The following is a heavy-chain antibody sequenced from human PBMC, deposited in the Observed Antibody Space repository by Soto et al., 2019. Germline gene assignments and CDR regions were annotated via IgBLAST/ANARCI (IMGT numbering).Heavy chain of an antibody. CDR2: IYYSGST. J-gene: IGHJ6*02. Sequence: QVQLQESGPGLVKPSQTLSLTCTVSGGSISSGGYYWSWIRQHPGKGLEWIGYIYYSGSTYYNPSRKSRVTISLDTSKNQFSLKLSSLTAADTAVYYCARCIAVAGTPLYYYYGMDVWGQGTTVTVSS. CDR3: ARCIAVAGTPLYYYYGMDV. CDR1: GGSISSGGYY. V-gene: IGHV4-31*03. D-gene: IGHD6-19*01.